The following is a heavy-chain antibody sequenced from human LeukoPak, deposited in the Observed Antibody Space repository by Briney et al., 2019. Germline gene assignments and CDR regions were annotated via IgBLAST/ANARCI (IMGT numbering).Heavy chain of an antibody. V-gene: IGHV3-66*03. Sequence: GGSLRLSCAASGFTVSSNYMSWVRQAPGKGLEWVSVIYSCGSTYYADSVKGRFTISRDNSKNTMYLQINSLRVEDSAVYYCARDRHCVKGICHSPPGMDVWGQGTTVTVSS. CDR3: ARDRHCVKGICHSPPGMDV. D-gene: IGHD6-13*01. CDR1: GFTVSSNY. J-gene: IGHJ6*02. CDR2: IYSCGST.